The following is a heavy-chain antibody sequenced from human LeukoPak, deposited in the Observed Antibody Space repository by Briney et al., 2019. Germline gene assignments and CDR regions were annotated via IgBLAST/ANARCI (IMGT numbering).Heavy chain of an antibody. CDR2: INPNSGGT. CDR3: ARTSLGYYDFWSGPAQNYFDY. V-gene: IGHV1-2*02. Sequence: ASVKVSCKASGYTFTGYYMHWVRQAPGQGLEWMGWINPNSGGTNYAQKFQGRVTMTRDTSISTAYMELSRLRSDDTAVYYCARTSLGYYDFWSGPAQNYFDYLGQGTLVTVSS. J-gene: IGHJ4*02. D-gene: IGHD3-3*01. CDR1: GYTFTGYY.